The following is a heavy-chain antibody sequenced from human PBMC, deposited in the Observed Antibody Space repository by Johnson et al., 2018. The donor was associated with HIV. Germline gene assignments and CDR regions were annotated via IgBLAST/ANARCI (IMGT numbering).Heavy chain of an antibody. CDR3: AKELGERVCQECVSEYDDVGRDFPCREPRGVVGTFDI. Sequence: VQLVESGGGLVQPGGSLRLSCAASGFTVSSNYMSWVRQAPGKGLEWVSVIYSGGSTYYADSVKGRFTISRDNSKGTLYLQMDGLRPEDTALYYCAKELGERVCQECVSEYDDVGRDFPCREPRGVVGTFDIWGQGTMVTVSS. CDR2: IYSGGST. J-gene: IGHJ3*02. V-gene: IGHV3-66*01. CDR1: GFTVSSNY. D-gene: IGHD1-1*01.